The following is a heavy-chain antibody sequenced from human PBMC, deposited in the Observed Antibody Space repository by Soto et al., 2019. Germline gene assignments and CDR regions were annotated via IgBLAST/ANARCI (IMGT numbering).Heavy chain of an antibody. V-gene: IGHV1-69*08. Sequence: QVQLVQSGAEVKKPGSSVKVSCKASGGTFSSYTISWVRQAPGQGLEWMGRIIPILGIANYAQKFQGRVTIHADKSTSTAYMELSSLRSEDTAVYYCARDRMVRGGNLRDVWGQGTTVTVSS. CDR3: ARDRMVRGGNLRDV. J-gene: IGHJ6*02. CDR2: IIPILGIA. D-gene: IGHD3-10*01. CDR1: GGTFSSYT.